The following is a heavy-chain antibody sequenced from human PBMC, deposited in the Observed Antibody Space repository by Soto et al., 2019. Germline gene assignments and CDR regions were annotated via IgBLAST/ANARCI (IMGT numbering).Heavy chain of an antibody. CDR3: AHRVLRTVFGLVTTTAIYFDF. J-gene: IGHJ4*02. CDR1: GFSLTTSGVG. Sequence: QITLNESGPTQVKPRQTLTLTCTFSGFSLTTSGVGVGWIRQSPGKAPEWLALIYWDDDKRYSPSLKSRLTINNDTSKNQMVLTMADLDPADTATYYCAHRVLRTVFGLVTTTAIYFDFWGQGTPVAVSS. CDR2: IYWDDDK. D-gene: IGHD3-3*01. V-gene: IGHV2-5*02.